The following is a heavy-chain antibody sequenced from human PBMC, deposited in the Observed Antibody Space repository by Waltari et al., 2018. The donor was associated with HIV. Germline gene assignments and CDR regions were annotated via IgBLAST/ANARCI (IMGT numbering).Heavy chain of an antibody. J-gene: IGHJ6*02. Sequence: ELQLVESGGGLVQPGGSLRLSCAGSGFSFGSNYLRWVRQATGKGLEWVSVIYSGGSTYYADSVKGRFTISRDNSKNTLYLQMNSLRAEDTAVYYCARDSAADGMDVWGQGTTVTVSS. CDR3: ARDSAADGMDV. V-gene: IGHV3-66*01. CDR2: IYSGGST. CDR1: GFSFGSNY. D-gene: IGHD6-13*01.